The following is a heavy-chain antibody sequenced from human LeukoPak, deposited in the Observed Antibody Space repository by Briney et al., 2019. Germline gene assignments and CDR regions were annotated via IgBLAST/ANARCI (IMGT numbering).Heavy chain of an antibody. D-gene: IGHD3-10*01. CDR1: GASISSSNYY. Sequence: SETLSLTCAVSGASISSSNYYWGWIRQPPGKGLEWIGSIYYSGTTYYNPSLKSRVTISVDTSKNQFSLKLSSVTAADTAVYYCARNRITMVRANRIDPWGQGTLVTVSS. CDR2: IYYSGTT. J-gene: IGHJ5*02. V-gene: IGHV4-39*07. CDR3: ARNRITMVRANRIDP.